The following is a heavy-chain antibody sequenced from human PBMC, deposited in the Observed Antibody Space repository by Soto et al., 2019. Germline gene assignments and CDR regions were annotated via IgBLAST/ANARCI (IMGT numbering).Heavy chain of an antibody. V-gene: IGHV3-23*01. J-gene: IGHJ4*02. D-gene: IGHD6-6*01. CDR1: GFTFSSYA. CDR3: AKVTAARPDKYYFDY. Sequence: EVQLLESGGGLVQPGGSLRLSCAASGFTFSSYAMSWVRQAPGKGLEWVSAISGSGGSTYYADSVKGRFTISRDNSKNTLYLQMNSLRAQDTAVYYCAKVTAARPDKYYFDYWGQGTLVTVSS. CDR2: ISGSGGST.